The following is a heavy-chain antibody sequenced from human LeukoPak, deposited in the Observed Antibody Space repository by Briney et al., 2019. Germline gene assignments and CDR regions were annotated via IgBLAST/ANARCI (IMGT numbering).Heavy chain of an antibody. CDR1: GGSISSSSYY. D-gene: IGHD3-22*01. CDR3: ARVTYYYDSSGYTRIPYLDY. V-gene: IGHV4-39*01. CDR2: IYYSGST. J-gene: IGHJ4*02. Sequence: PSETLSLTCTVSGGSISSSSYYWGWLRQPPGKGLEWIGSIYYSGSTYYNPSLKSRVTISVDTSKNQFSLKLSSVTAADTAVYYCARVTYYYDSSGYTRIPYLDYWGQGTLVTVSS.